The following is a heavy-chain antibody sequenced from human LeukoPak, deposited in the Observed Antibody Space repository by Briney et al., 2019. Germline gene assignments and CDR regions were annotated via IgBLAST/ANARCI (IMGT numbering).Heavy chain of an antibody. CDR2: IPYSGST. D-gene: IGHD3-10*01. CDR1: GDSTSSSSYY. CDR3: ARCKDYYVSGSYYKTFDY. V-gene: IGHV4-39*07. J-gene: IGHJ4*02. Sequence: SETLSLTCTVSGDSTSSSSYYWGWIRQPPGKGLEWIGSIPYSGSTYYNPSLKSRLTISVDTSKNQFSLKLSSVTAADTAVCYCARCKDYYVSGSYYKTFDYWGQGTLVTVSS.